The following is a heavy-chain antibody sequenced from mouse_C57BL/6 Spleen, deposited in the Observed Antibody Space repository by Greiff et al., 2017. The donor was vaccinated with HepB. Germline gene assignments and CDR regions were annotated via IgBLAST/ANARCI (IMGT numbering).Heavy chain of an antibody. V-gene: IGHV1-69*01. J-gene: IGHJ2*01. CDR1: GYTFTSYW. D-gene: IGHD2-5*01. CDR3: ARAYYSNPGYFDY. Sequence: QVQLKQPGAELVMPGASVKLSCKASGYTFTSYWMHWVKQRPGQGLEWIGEIDPSDSYTNYNQKFKGKSTLTVDKSSSTAYMQLSSLTSEDSAVYYCARAYYSNPGYFDYWGQGTTLTVSS. CDR2: IDPSDSYT.